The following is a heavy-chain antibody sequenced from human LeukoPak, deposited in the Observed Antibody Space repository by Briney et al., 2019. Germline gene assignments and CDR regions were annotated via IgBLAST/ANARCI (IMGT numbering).Heavy chain of an antibody. J-gene: IGHJ3*02. V-gene: IGHV4-39*01. CDR3: ARLPAATDI. CDR2: IYYSGST. CDR1: GGSISSSTYY. Sequence: SETLSLTXTVSGGSISSSTYYWSWIRQPPGKGLEWIASIYYSGSTYYNPSLKSRVTISVDTSKNQFSLKVSSVTAADTAVYYCARLPAATDIWGQGTMVTVSS.